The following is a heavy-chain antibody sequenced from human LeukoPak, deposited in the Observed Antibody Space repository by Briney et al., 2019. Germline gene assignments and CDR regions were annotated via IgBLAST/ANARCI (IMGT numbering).Heavy chain of an antibody. J-gene: IGHJ4*02. CDR2: IYPGDSRT. CDR1: GYIFTNYW. V-gene: IGHV5-51*01. Sequence: GESLKISCKGSGYIFTNYWIGRVRQMPGEGLEWMAIIYPGDSRTKYSPSFQCQVTISADKSLSTAYLQWSSPQVSDSAMYYCTKRGLDKWGQGTLVAVSS. CDR3: TKRGLDK.